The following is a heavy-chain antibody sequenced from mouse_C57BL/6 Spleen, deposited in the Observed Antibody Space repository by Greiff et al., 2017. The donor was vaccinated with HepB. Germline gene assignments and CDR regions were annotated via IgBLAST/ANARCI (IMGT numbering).Heavy chain of an antibody. D-gene: IGHD2-3*01. CDR1: GYTFTSYW. J-gene: IGHJ4*01. CDR3: ARYDGYYAMDY. CDR2: IDPSDSYT. V-gene: IGHV1-50*01. Sequence: VKLQQPGAELVKPGASVKLSCKASGYTFTSYWMQWVKQRPGQGLEWIGEIDPSDSYTNYNQKFKGKATLTVDTSSSTAYMQLSSLTSEDSAVYYCARYDGYYAMDYWGQGTSVTVSS.